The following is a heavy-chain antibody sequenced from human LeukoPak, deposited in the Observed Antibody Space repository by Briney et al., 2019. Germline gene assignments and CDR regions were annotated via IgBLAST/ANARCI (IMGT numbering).Heavy chain of an antibody. Sequence: GRSLRLSCAASGFTFSSYAMHWVRQAPGKGLEWVAVISYDGSNKYYADSVKGRFTISRDNSKNTLYLQMNSLRAEDTAVYYCARSHIAVAGTPFDYWGQGTLVTVSS. CDR2: ISYDGSNK. CDR3: ARSHIAVAGTPFDY. D-gene: IGHD6-19*01. J-gene: IGHJ4*02. CDR1: GFTFSSYA. V-gene: IGHV3-30*04.